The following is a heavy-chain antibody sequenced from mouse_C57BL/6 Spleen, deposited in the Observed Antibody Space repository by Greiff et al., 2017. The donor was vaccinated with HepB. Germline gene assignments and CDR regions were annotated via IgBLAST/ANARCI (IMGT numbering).Heavy chain of an antibody. J-gene: IGHJ1*03. CDR1: GYSITSGYY. D-gene: IGHD1-1*01. Sequence: EVKLLESGPGLVKPSQSLSLTCSVTGYSITSGYYWNWIRQFPGNKLEWMGYISYDGSNNYNPSLKNRISITRDTSKNQFFLKLNSVTTEDTATYYSAREDYYGSYWYFDVWGTGTTVTVSS. CDR3: AREDYYGSYWYFDV. CDR2: ISYDGSN. V-gene: IGHV3-6*01.